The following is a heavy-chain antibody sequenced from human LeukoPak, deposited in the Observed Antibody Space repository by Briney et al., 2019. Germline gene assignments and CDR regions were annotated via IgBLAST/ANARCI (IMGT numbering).Heavy chain of an antibody. D-gene: IGHD4-23*01. Sequence: GASVKVSCKASGHTFTSYGISWVRQAPGQGRECMGWISAYNGNTNYAQKLQGRVTMTTDTSTSTAYMELRSLRSDDTAVYYCAGEWEVLSGGNFDYWGQGTLVTVSS. CDR3: AGEWEVLSGGNFDY. CDR1: GHTFTSYG. V-gene: IGHV1-18*01. CDR2: ISAYNGNT. J-gene: IGHJ4*02.